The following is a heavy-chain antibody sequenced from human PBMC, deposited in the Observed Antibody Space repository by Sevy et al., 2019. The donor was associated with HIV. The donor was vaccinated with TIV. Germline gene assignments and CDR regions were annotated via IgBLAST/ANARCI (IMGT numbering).Heavy chain of an antibody. CDR3: AHRPGYCSGGSCYPDWFDP. Sequence: SGPTLVNPTQTLTLTCTFSGFSLSTSGVGVGWIRQPPGKALEWLALIYWNDDRRYSPSLKSRLTITKDTSKNQVVLTMTNMDPVDTATYYCAHRPGYCSGGSCYPDWFDPWGQGTLVTVSS. CDR1: GFSLSTSGVG. D-gene: IGHD2-15*01. J-gene: IGHJ5*02. V-gene: IGHV2-5*01. CDR2: IYWNDDR.